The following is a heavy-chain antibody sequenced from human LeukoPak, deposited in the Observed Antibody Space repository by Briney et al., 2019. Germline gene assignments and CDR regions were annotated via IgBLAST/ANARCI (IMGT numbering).Heavy chain of an antibody. D-gene: IGHD5-18*01. CDR1: GYTFTGYY. V-gene: IGHV1-2*04. Sequence: GASVKVSCKASGYTFTGYYMHWVRQAPGQGLEWLGWINPNSGGTNYAQKFQGWVTMTRDTYISTAYMELSRLRSDDTAVYYCARGSKRSYGEFDYWGQGTLVTVSS. CDR2: INPNSGGT. CDR3: ARGSKRSYGEFDY. J-gene: IGHJ4*02.